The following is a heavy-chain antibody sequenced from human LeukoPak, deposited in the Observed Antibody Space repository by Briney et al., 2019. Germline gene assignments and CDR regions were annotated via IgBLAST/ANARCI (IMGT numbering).Heavy chain of an antibody. V-gene: IGHV3-30*02. Sequence: GGSLRLSCAASGFTFSSYGMHWVHQAPGKGLEWVAFIRYDGSNKYYADSVKGRFTISRDNSKNTLYLQMNSLRAEDTAVYYCAKDTFGIAVAGTLGYWGQGTLVTVSS. CDR1: GFTFSSYG. CDR3: AKDTFGIAVAGTLGY. CDR2: IRYDGSNK. D-gene: IGHD6-19*01. J-gene: IGHJ4*02.